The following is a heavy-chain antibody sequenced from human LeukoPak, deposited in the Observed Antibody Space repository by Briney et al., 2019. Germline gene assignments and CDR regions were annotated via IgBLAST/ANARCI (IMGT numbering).Heavy chain of an antibody. CDR3: ARLYYYDSSGY. J-gene: IGHJ4*02. Sequence: KPSETLSLTCAVSGYSISSGYYWGWIRQPPGKGLEWIGSIYHSGGTYYNPSLKSRVTISVDTSKNQFSLKLSSVTAADTAVYYCARLYYYDSSGYWGQGTLVTVSS. D-gene: IGHD3-22*01. CDR2: IYHSGGT. V-gene: IGHV4-38-2*01. CDR1: GYSISSGYY.